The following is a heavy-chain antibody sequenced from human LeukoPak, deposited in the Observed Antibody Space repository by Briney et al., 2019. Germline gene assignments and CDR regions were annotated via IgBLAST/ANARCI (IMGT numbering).Heavy chain of an antibody. V-gene: IGHV4-61*02. D-gene: IGHD2/OR15-2a*01. J-gene: IGHJ4*02. CDR2: IYTSGST. CDR1: GSSISSGSYY. Sequence: SQTLSLTCTVSGSSISSGSYYWSWIRQPAGKGLEWIGRIYTSGSTNYNPSLKSRVTISVDTSKNQFSLKLSSVTAADTAVYYCARDYKGVLLTYWGQGTLVTVSS. CDR3: ARDYKGVLLTY.